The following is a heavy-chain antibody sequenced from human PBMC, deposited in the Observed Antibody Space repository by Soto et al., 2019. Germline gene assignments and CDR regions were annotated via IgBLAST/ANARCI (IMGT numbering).Heavy chain of an antibody. V-gene: IGHV4-31*03. D-gene: IGHD1-26*01. Sequence: QVQLQESGPGLVKPSQTLSLTCPVSGGSISSTGYFWTWIRQHPGKGLEWIGYIFSSGSTFHNPALKSRVTISVDTSKNQFSLELSSGTAADTAVYYCAREAGSGVYFDYWGQGTLVTVSS. CDR3: AREAGSGVYFDY. J-gene: IGHJ4*02. CDR1: GGSISSTGYF. CDR2: IFSSGST.